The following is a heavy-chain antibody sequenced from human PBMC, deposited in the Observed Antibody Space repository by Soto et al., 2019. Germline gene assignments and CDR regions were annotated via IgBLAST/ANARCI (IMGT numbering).Heavy chain of an antibody. CDR2: IYWDDDK. CDR1: GFSLSTSGVG. Sequence: SGPTLVNPTQTLTLTCTFSGFSLSTSGVGVGWIRQPPGKALEWLALIYWDDDKRYSPSLKSRLTITKDTSKNQVVLTMTNMDPVDTATYYCAHSRDYDILTGYYLPRAFNIWGQGTMVTVSS. CDR3: AHSRDYDILTGYYLPRAFNI. V-gene: IGHV2-5*02. D-gene: IGHD3-9*01. J-gene: IGHJ3*02.